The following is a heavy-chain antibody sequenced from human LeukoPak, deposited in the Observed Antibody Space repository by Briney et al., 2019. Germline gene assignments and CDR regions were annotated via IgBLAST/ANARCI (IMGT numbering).Heavy chain of an antibody. V-gene: IGHV3-21*01. Sequence: GGSLRLSCAASGFTFSSYSMNWVRQAPGKGLGWVSSISSSSGYIYYADSVRGRFTISRDNAKNPLYLQMNSLRAEDTAVYYCGGENYYDSSGYDYWGQGTLVTVSS. D-gene: IGHD3-22*01. CDR2: ISSSSGYI. CDR3: GGENYYDSSGYDY. J-gene: IGHJ4*02. CDR1: GFTFSSYS.